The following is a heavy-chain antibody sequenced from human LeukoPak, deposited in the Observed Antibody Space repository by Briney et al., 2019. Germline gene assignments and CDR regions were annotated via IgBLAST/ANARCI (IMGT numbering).Heavy chain of an antibody. J-gene: IGHJ4*02. V-gene: IGHV3-23*01. CDR1: GFTFSSYA. CDR2: ISGSGGST. Sequence: PGGPLRLSCAASGFTFSSYAMSWVRQAPGEGLEWVSAISGSGGSTYYADSVKGRFTISRDNSKNTLYLQMNGLRAEDTAVYYCAKDSRFDIAVAGTDFDYWGQGTLVTVFS. D-gene: IGHD6-19*01. CDR3: AKDSRFDIAVAGTDFDY.